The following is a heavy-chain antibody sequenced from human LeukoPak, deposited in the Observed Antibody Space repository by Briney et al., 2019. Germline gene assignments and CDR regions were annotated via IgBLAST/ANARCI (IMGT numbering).Heavy chain of an antibody. CDR1: GGSIRSSYYY. Sequence: SETLSLTCTVSGGSIRSSYYYWGWIRQPPGKGLEWIGSIYDSGSTYYNPSLKSRVTISVDTSKNQFSLKLSSVTAADTAVYYCARGELRKNYYYYYGMDVWGQGTTVTVSS. J-gene: IGHJ6*02. CDR2: IYDSGST. CDR3: ARGELRKNYYYYYGMDV. D-gene: IGHD1-7*01. V-gene: IGHV4-39*07.